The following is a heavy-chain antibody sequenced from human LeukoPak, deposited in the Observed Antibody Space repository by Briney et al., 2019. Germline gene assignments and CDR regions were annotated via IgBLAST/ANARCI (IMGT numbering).Heavy chain of an antibody. V-gene: IGHV3-30-3*01. D-gene: IGHD2-2*01. Sequence: GGSLRLSCAASGFTFSSYAMHWVRQAPGKGLEWVAVISYDGSNKYYADSVKGRFTISRDNAKNSLYLQMNSLRAEDTAVYYCAREEDIVVVPAAVPGSANWFDPWGQGTPVTVSS. CDR2: ISYDGSNK. J-gene: IGHJ5*02. CDR1: GFTFSSYA. CDR3: AREEDIVVVPAAVPGSANWFDP.